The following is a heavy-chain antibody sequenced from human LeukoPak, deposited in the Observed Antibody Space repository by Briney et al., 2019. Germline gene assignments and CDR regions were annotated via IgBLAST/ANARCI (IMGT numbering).Heavy chain of an antibody. CDR1: GFTFSSYS. Sequence: PGGSLRLSCAASGFTFSSYSMKWVRQAPGKGLEWVSSISSSSSYIYYADSVKGRFTISRDNAKNSLYLQMNSLRAEDTAVYYCARDGYMVRGVEPFDHWGQGTLVTVSS. CDR2: ISSSSSYI. CDR3: ARDGYMVRGVEPFDH. J-gene: IGHJ4*02. D-gene: IGHD3-10*01. V-gene: IGHV3-21*01.